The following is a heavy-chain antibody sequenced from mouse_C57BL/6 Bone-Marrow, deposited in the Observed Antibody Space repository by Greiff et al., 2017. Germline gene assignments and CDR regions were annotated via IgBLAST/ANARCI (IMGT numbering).Heavy chain of an antibody. CDR1: GFTFSDYY. Sequence: EVKLVESEGGLVQPGSSMKLSCTASGFTFSDYYMAWVRQVPEKGLEWVANINYDGSSTYYLDSLKSRFIISRDNAKNILDLQMSSLNSENTATYYCARDTTVVSDWYFDVGGTGTTVTVSS. D-gene: IGHD1-1*01. V-gene: IGHV5-16*01. CDR3: ARDTTVVSDWYFDV. CDR2: INYDGSST. J-gene: IGHJ1*03.